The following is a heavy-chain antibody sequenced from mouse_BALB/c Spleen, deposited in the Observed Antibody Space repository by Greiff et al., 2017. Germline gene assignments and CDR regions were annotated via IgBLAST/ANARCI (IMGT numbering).Heavy chain of an antibody. CDR3: ARASYGNYWYFDV. J-gene: IGHJ1*01. Sequence: QVQLKQSGAELVRPGTSVKVSCKASGYAFTNYLIEWVKQRPGQGLEWIGVINPGSGGTNYNEKFKGKATLTADKSSSTAYMQLSSLTSDDSAVYFCARASYGNYWYFDVWGAGTTVTVSS. CDR2: INPGSGGT. D-gene: IGHD2-10*01. V-gene: IGHV1-54*01. CDR1: GYAFTNYL.